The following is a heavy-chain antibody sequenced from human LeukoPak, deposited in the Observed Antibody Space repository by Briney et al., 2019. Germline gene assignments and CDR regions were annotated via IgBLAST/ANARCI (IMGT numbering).Heavy chain of an antibody. J-gene: IGHJ4*02. V-gene: IGHV3-66*02. D-gene: IGHD4-23*01. Sequence: GGSLRLSCAASGFTVSSNYMSWVRQAPGKGLEWVSVIYGGGSTYYADSVKGRFTISRDNSKNTMYLQMNSLRAEDTAVYYCARDGGGNSGVAFDYWGQGTLVTVSS. CDR1: GFTVSSNY. CDR2: IYGGGST. CDR3: ARDGGGNSGVAFDY.